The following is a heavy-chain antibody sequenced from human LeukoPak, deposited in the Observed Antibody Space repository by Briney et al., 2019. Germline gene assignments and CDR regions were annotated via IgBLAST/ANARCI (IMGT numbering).Heavy chain of an antibody. CDR1: GFTFSSYW. CDR2: IKQDGSEK. CDR3: AREGGDGYNWHYYYYYMDV. Sequence: GGSLRLSCAASGFTFSSYWMSWVRQAPGKGLEWVANIKQDGSEKYYVDSVKGRFTISRDNAKNSLYLQMNSLRAEDTAVYYCAREGGDGYNWHYYYYYMDVWGKGTTVTVSS. J-gene: IGHJ6*03. D-gene: IGHD5-24*01. V-gene: IGHV3-7*01.